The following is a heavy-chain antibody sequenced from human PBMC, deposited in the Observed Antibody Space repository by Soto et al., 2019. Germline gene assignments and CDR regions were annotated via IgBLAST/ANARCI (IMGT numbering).Heavy chain of an antibody. J-gene: IGHJ3*02. CDR2: MYYGGRT. CDR1: VGSIIRYY. Sequence: PSETGSLACTFCVGSIIRYYWSWIRQPPGKGLEWIWYMYYGGRTNYSRSLKSRVTISVDTSKKQFSLHLSSVTDAYTDVYYCSRFVSVQPPPVQYASEWAAFNIWGQGTMDTV. D-gene: IGHD2-2*01. CDR3: SRFVSVQPPPVQYASEWAAFNI. V-gene: IGHV4-59*12.